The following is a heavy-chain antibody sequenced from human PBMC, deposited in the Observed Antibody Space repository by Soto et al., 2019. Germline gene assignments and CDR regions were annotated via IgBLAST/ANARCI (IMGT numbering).Heavy chain of an antibody. CDR3: ARVGSSGWSPDY. CDR1: GGSISGHY. Sequence: FLTCSVSGGSISGHYWTWIRQSPGKGLEWIGYIFYSGSTNYNPSLKSRVTISVDTSKNQFSLKMSSVTAADTAVYYCARVGSSGWSPDYWGRGTLVTVSS. CDR2: IFYSGST. V-gene: IGHV4-59*11. J-gene: IGHJ4*02. D-gene: IGHD6-19*01.